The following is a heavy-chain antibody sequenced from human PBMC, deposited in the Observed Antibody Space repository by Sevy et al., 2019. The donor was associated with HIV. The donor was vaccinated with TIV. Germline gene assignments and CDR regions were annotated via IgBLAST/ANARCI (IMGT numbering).Heavy chain of an antibody. CDR2: IYTGGST. CDR1: GFDVSNNY. J-gene: IGHJ2*01. CDR3: XXXXXXXXXWYFDL. Sequence: GGSLRLSCAASGFDVSNNYMSWVRQAPGKGLEWVSVIYTGGSTYYADSVTGRFTMSRDTSKNTVYLQMDSLSAEDTXXXXXXXXXXXXXXWYFDLWGRGTLVTVSS. V-gene: IGHV3-53*01.